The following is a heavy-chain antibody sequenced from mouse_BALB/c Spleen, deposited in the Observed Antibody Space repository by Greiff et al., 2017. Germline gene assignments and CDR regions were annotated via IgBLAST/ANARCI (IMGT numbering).Heavy chain of an antibody. V-gene: IGHV1S56*01. CDR3: ARTTIESARYWFDY. D-gene: IGHD2-12*01. CDR1: GYTFTSYD. Sequence: VQLQQSGAELVKPGASVRISCTASGYTFTSYDIHWVRQSPGQGLEWIGWIYPGYVSTNYNEKFKGKATLTADNSSSTAYMQLSSLTSEDAAVYYCARTTIESARYWFDYWGQGTPVTVSS. J-gene: IGHJ2*01. CDR2: IYPGYVST.